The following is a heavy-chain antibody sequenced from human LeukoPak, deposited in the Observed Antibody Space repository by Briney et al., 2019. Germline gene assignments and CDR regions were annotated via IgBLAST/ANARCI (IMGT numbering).Heavy chain of an antibody. J-gene: IGHJ5*02. CDR3: AKKALPGNWFDP. V-gene: IGHV4-4*09. Sequence: PSETLSLTCTVSGASISNYYWSWIRQTPEKGLEWMGHIHTSGASRYYPSLESRLTLSIDTSKNQFSLNLSSVTAADTAMYYCAKKALPGNWFDPWGQGTLVTVSS. CDR1: GASISNYY. CDR2: IHTSGAS.